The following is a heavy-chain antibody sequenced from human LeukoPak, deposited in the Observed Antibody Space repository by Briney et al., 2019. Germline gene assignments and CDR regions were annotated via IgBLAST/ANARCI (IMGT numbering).Heavy chain of an antibody. Sequence: PGGSLRLSCAASGFTVSSNFLSWVRQAPGKGLERVSVIYSGGSTYYADSVKGRFTISRDNSKNTLYLQMNSLRAEDTAVYYCARVGGSSWYDYYYYGMDVWGKGTTVTVSS. J-gene: IGHJ6*04. CDR3: ARVGGSSWYDYYYYGMDV. V-gene: IGHV3-53*01. CDR1: GFTVSSNF. CDR2: IYSGGST. D-gene: IGHD6-13*01.